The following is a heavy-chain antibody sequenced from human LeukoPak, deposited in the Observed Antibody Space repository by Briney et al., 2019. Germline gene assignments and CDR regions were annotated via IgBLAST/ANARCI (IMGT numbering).Heavy chain of an antibody. D-gene: IGHD1-26*01. CDR1: GGSISSGGYY. J-gene: IGHJ5*02. V-gene: IGHV4-30-2*01. CDR3: ARKGIVGARPFDP. Sequence: PSQTLSLTCTVSGGSISSGGYYWSWIRQPPGKGLEWIGYIYHSGSTYYNPSLKSRVTISVDRSKNQFSLKLSSVTAADTAVYYCARKGIVGARPFDPWGQGTLVTVSS. CDR2: IYHSGST.